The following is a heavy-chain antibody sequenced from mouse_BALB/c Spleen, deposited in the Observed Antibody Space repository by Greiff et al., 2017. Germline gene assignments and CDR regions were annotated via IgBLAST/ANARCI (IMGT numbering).Heavy chain of an antibody. Sequence: QVQLKESGAELVRPGTSVKVSCKASGYAFTNYLIEWVKQRPGQGLQWIGVINPGSGGTNYNEKFKGKATLTADKSSSTAYMQLSSLTSDDSAVYCCARSGGPHAMDYWGQGTSVTVSS. J-gene: IGHJ4*01. CDR1: GYAFTNYL. CDR2: INPGSGGT. CDR3: ARSGGPHAMDY. V-gene: IGHV1-54*01. D-gene: IGHD3-1*01.